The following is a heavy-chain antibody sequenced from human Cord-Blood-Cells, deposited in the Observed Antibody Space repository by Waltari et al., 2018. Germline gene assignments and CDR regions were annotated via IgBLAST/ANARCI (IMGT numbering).Heavy chain of an antibody. CDR2: FTPIFGKA. CDR1: VGTFSSYA. V-gene: IGHV1-69*01. D-gene: IGHD1-26*01. CDR3: ARGYRGSRYYCDY. Sequence: QVQLAQSGAEVKKPGPSGKVSCKASVGTFSSYAISWVRQAPGQGLEWRGGFTPIFGKANYAQRSQCIVTITATESTSTAYMAVGSLRSELTAVYYCARGYRGSRYYCDYWGRGTLVAVAS. J-gene: IGHJ4*02.